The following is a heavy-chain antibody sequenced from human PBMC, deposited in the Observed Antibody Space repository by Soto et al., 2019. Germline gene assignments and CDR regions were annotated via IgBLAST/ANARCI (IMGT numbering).Heavy chain of an antibody. CDR2: IWYDGSNK. CDR1: GFTFSSYG. J-gene: IGHJ3*02. CDR3: ARGRSPTFHAFDI. V-gene: IGHV3-33*01. Sequence: PGGSLRLSCAASGFTFSSYGMHWVRQAPGKGLEWVAVIWYDGSNKYYADSVKGRFTISRDNSKNTLYLQMNSLRAEDTAVYYCARGRSPTFHAFDIWGQGTMVTVSS. D-gene: IGHD1-26*01.